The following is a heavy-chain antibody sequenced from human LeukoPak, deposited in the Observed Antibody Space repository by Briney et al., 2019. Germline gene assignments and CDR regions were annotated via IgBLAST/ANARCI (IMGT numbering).Heavy chain of an antibody. CDR3: AKEAEWLTSSGWYAENFDY. D-gene: IGHD6-19*01. V-gene: IGHV3-23*01. CDR2: ISGSGGST. J-gene: IGHJ4*02. Sequence: PGGSLRLSCAASGFTFSSYAMSWVRQAPGKGLEWVSAISGSGGSTYYADSVKGRFTISRDNSKNTLYLQMNSLRAEDTAVYYCAKEAEWLTSSGWYAENFDYWGQGTLVTVSS. CDR1: GFTFSSYA.